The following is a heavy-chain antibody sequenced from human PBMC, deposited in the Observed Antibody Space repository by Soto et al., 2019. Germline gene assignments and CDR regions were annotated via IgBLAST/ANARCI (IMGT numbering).Heavy chain of an antibody. CDR2: VYYSGST. Sequence: QVQLQESGPGLVKPSEPLSLTCTVSGGSIGSFYWSWIRQPPGKGLEWIGYVYYSGSTNYNPSLKSRVTILVDTSKNQFSLSLSSVTAADTAVYYCARDYRYAGFDSTGYYYGGHFDSWGQGTLVTVSS. D-gene: IGHD3-22*01. CDR3: ARDYRYAGFDSTGYYYGGHFDS. J-gene: IGHJ4*02. CDR1: GGSIGSFY. V-gene: IGHV4-59*01.